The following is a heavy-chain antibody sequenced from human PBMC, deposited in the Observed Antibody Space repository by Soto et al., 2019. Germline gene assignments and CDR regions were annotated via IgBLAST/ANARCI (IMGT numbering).Heavy chain of an antibody. CDR1: GFTFSSYS. CDR2: ISSSSSTI. Sequence: EVQLVESGGGLVQPGGSLRLSCAASGFTFSSYSMNWVRQAPGKGLEWVSYISSSSSTIYYADSVKGRFTISRDNAKNSLYLQMNSLRDEDTAVYYCARAGYYYDSKGAFDIWGQGTMVTVSS. V-gene: IGHV3-48*02. CDR3: ARAGYYYDSKGAFDI. J-gene: IGHJ3*02. D-gene: IGHD3-22*01.